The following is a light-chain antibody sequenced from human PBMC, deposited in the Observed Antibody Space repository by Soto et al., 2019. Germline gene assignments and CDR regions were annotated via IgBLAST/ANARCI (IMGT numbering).Light chain of an antibody. CDR2: LGS. CDR1: QSLLHSNGYNY. CDR3: MQALQNSGT. Sequence: DIVMTQSPLSLPVTPGEPASISCRSSQSLLHSNGYNYLDWYLQKPGQSPQLLIYLGSNRASGVPDRFSGSGSGTDFTLKISRVEAEDVGVYYFMQALQNSGTFGQGTKLQIK. J-gene: IGKJ2*01. V-gene: IGKV2-28*01.